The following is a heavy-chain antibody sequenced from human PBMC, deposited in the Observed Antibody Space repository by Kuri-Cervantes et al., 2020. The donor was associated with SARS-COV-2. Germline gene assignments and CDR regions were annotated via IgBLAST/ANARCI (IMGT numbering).Heavy chain of an antibody. D-gene: IGHD3-3*01. CDR2: ISGSGGST. J-gene: IGHJ6*02. V-gene: IGHV3-23*01. CDR1: GFTFSSYA. Sequence: GGSLRLSCAASGFTFSSYAMSWVRQAPGKGLECVSAISGSGGSTYYADSVKGRFTISRDNSKNTLYLQMNSLRAEDTAVYYCAKSVGDFWSGYPEAYYYYGMDVWGQGTTVTVSS. CDR3: AKSVGDFWSGYPEAYYYYGMDV.